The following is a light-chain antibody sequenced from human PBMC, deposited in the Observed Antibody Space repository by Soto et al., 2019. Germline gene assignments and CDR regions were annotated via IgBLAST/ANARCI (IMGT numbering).Light chain of an antibody. V-gene: IGLV2-14*01. Sequence: QSVLTQPASVSGSPGQSITISCTGTSTDVGGYNYVSWYQPHPGKVPKLMIYEVSNRPSGVVNRFSGSKSGNTASLTISGLQAEDEADYYCSSFTSSSAQVFGTGTKLTVL. CDR2: EVS. J-gene: IGLJ1*01. CDR1: STDVGGYNY. CDR3: SSFTSSSAQV.